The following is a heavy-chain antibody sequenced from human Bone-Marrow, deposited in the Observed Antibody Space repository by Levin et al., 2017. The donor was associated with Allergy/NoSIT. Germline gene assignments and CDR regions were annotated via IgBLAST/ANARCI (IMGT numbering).Heavy chain of an antibody. D-gene: IGHD6-25*01. CDR3: ARETGMGSSGWGGLDY. Sequence: GESLKISCAASGFTFSRYDMHWVRQLTGKGLEWVSAIGIVGDTDYPGSVKGRFTISRDDAKNFLYLQMNNLRAGDTAVYYCARETGMGSSGWGGLDYWGQGILVTVSS. CDR1: GFTFSRYD. V-gene: IGHV3-13*04. CDR2: IGIVGDT. J-gene: IGHJ4*02.